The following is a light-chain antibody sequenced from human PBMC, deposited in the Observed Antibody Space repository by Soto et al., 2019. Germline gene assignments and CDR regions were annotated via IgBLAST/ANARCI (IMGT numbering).Light chain of an antibody. CDR2: SNN. V-gene: IGLV1-44*01. J-gene: IGLJ1*01. CDR1: SSNIGSNT. CDR3: AAWDDSLNGYV. Sequence: QSVLTQPPSESGTPGQRVTISCSGSSSNIGSNTVNWYQQLPGTAPKLLIYSNNQRPSGVPDRFAGSKSGTSASLAISGLQSEDEADYYCAAWDDSLNGYVFGTGTKVTVL.